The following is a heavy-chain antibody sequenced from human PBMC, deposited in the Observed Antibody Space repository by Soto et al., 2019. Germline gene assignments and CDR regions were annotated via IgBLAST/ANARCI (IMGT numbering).Heavy chain of an antibody. V-gene: IGHV3-23*01. CDR1: GFTLTNYA. CDR3: EGSWT. J-gene: IGHJ3*01. Sequence: ELQLLVSGGGSVQPGGSLRLSCEVSGFTLTNYAMSWVRQAPGKGLEWVSQISASGDRTYYADSVKGRFTISKDSSKNTLFLQMNSLRGEDSAVYYCEGSWTWGQGTMVTVSS. D-gene: IGHD5-12*01. CDR2: ISASGDRT.